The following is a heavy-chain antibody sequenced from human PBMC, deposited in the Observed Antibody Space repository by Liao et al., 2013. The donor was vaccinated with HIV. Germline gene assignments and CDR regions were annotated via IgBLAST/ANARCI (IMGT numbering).Heavy chain of an antibody. V-gene: IGHV4-39*07. Sequence: QLQLQESGPGLVKPSETLSLTCAVYRGSISGYYWSWIRQPPGKGLEWIGSIFSSGITYYNPSLKSRVTMSVDTSENNFSLKVTSVSAADTAMYYCARGDFWSGVDHWGQGSLVTVSS. CDR1: RGSISGYY. CDR3: ARGDFWSGVDH. CDR2: IFSSGIT. D-gene: IGHD3-3*01. J-gene: IGHJ4*02.